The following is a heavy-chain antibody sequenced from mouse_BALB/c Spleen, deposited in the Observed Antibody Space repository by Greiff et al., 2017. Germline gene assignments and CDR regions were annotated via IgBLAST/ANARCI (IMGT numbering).Heavy chain of an antibody. CDR2: IRSGCSTI. Sequence: VHLVESGGGLVQPLGSRKLSCAVSGFTFSRFGMHWVRQAPEKGLEWVAYIRSGCSTIYYADTVKGRFTSSRDNTKKTLFLELTKLRSEDTAMYSCERRDNDNYRYAMDYWGQGASVTDTS. CDR1: GFTFSRFG. J-gene: IGHJ4*01. V-gene: IGHV5-17*02. CDR3: ERRDNDNYRYAMDY. D-gene: IGHD2-1*01.